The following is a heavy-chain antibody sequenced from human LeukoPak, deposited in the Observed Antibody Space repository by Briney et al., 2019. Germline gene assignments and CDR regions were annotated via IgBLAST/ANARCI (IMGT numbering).Heavy chain of an antibody. Sequence: GGSLRLSCAASGFTFSSVWMRWGREAPGERLEWVSYISSSGSTIYYADSVKGRFTISRDNAKNSLYLQMNSLRAEDTAVYARDIVVVVAAPYYYYGMDVWGQGTTVTVSS. CDR2: ISSSGSTI. J-gene: IGHJ6*02. CDR1: GFTFSSVW. D-gene: IGHD2-15*01. V-gene: IGHV3-48*04. CDR3: DIVVVVAAPYYYYGMDV.